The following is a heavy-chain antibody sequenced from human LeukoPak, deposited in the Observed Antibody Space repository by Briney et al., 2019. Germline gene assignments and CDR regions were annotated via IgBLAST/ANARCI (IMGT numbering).Heavy chain of an antibody. Sequence: GGSLRLSCAASGFTFSSHWMYWVPQAPGKGLVWVSRINSDGSSTSYADSVKGRFTISRDNAKNTLYLQVNSLRVEDTAVYYCASPQSGDYGALYFQHWGPGTLVTVSS. CDR1: GFTFSSHW. CDR2: INSDGSST. V-gene: IGHV3-74*01. J-gene: IGHJ1*01. CDR3: ASPQSGDYGALYFQH. D-gene: IGHD4-17*01.